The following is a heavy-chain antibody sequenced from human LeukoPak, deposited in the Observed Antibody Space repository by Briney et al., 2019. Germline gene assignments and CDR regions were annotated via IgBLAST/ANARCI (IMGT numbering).Heavy chain of an antibody. D-gene: IGHD6-6*01. CDR3: ARGRLYASSSFLDY. J-gene: IGHJ4*02. Sequence: SETLSLTCTVSGVSISSYYWSWIRQPPGKGLEWIGYIYYSGSTNYNPSLKSRVTISVDTSKNQFSLKLSSVTAADTAVYYCARGRLYASSSFLDYWGQGTLVTVSS. CDR2: IYYSGST. CDR1: GVSISSYY. V-gene: IGHV4-59*01.